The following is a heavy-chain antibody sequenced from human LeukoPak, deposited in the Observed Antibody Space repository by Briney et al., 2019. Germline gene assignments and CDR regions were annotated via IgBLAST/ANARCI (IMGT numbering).Heavy chain of an antibody. J-gene: IGHJ4*02. V-gene: IGHV1-2*02. D-gene: IGHD2-15*01. Sequence: GASVKLSCKASGYTFTGYYMHWVRQAPGQGLEWMGWINTNSSGTNYAQKFQGRVTMTRDTAISTAYMELSSLRSDDTAVYYCARGDTLVVVAATFPCFDYWGQGTLVTVSS. CDR3: ARGDTLVVVAATFPCFDY. CDR1: GYTFTGYY. CDR2: INTNSSGT.